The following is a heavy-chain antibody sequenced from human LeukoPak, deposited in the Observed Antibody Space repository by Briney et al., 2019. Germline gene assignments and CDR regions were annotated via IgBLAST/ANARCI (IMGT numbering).Heavy chain of an antibody. Sequence: SETLSLTCTVSGYSISSGYYWGWIRQPPGKGLEWIGSIYYSGSTYYNPSLKSRVTISVDTSKNQFSLKLSSVTAADTAVYYCARHAGAYRVDWFDPWGQGTLVTVSS. CDR3: ARHAGAYRVDWFDP. D-gene: IGHD3-16*01. CDR1: GYSISSGYY. J-gene: IGHJ5*02. V-gene: IGHV4-38-2*02. CDR2: IYYSGST.